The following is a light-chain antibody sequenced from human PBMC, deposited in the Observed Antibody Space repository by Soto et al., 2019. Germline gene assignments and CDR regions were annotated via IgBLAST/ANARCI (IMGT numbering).Light chain of an antibody. CDR2: VVT. CDR3: YSYAGRNIWV. Sequence: QAVVAQPPSASGSPGQSVTISCTGSGSDIGAYNFVSWYQQHPGKAPKLMIFVVTERPSGVPDRFSGSKSGNTASLTVSGLQADDEAVYYCYSYAGRNIWVFGGGTKLTVL. CDR1: GSDIGAYNF. J-gene: IGLJ3*02. V-gene: IGLV2-8*01.